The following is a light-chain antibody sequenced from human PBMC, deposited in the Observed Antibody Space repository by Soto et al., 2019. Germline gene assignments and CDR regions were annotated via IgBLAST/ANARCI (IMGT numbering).Light chain of an antibody. V-gene: IGKV3-20*01. CDR1: QSVTNDY. CDR2: GAS. J-gene: IGKJ1*01. Sequence: EIVLTQSPGTLSLSPGERATLSCRASQSVTNDYVAWYQRKPGQAPRLLIYGASYRATDIPRRFSGSGSGTDFTLTITRLEAEDFAVYYCQQYGSSPPTFGQGTKVDIK. CDR3: QQYGSSPPT.